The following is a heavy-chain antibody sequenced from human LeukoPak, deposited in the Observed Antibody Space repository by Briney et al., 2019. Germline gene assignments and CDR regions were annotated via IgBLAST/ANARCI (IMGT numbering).Heavy chain of an antibody. CDR3: ARGRYCSGGSCPPLDYYYMDV. CDR1: GYTFTSYD. J-gene: IGHJ6*03. V-gene: IGHV1-8*01. D-gene: IGHD2-15*01. Sequence: EASVKVSCKASGYTFTSYDINWVRQATGQGLEWMGWMNPNSGNTGYAQKFQGRVTMTRNTSISTASMELSSLRSEDTAVYYCARGRYCSGGSCPPLDYYYMDVWGKGTTVTVSS. CDR2: MNPNSGNT.